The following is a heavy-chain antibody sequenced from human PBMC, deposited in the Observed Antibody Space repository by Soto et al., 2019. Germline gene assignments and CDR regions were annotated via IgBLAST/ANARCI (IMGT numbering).Heavy chain of an antibody. CDR2: IYSGGST. J-gene: IGHJ4*02. Sequence: EVQLVETGGGLIQPGGSLRLSCEASGFTVSSNYMSWVRQAPGKGLEWVSVIYSGGSTYYADSVKGRFTISRDNSKNTLYLQMNSLRAEDTAVYYCASRFLTRDFDYWGQGTLVTVSS. D-gene: IGHD3-9*01. CDR1: GFTVSSNY. V-gene: IGHV3-53*02. CDR3: ASRFLTRDFDY.